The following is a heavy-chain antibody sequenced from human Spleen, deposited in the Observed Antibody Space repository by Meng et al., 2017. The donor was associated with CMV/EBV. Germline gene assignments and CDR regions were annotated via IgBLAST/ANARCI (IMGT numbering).Heavy chain of an antibody. Sequence: CEASGFIFSSFWMHWVRQVPGKGLVWVSRIDEGSSTSYADSVKGRFTISRDNSKNTVYLQMTGLRAEDSAVYYCARPAPYSSASLLYWGQGALVTVSS. CDR2: IDEGSST. CDR1: GFIFSSFW. D-gene: IGHD6-6*01. CDR3: ARPAPYSSASLLY. J-gene: IGHJ4*02. V-gene: IGHV3-74*03.